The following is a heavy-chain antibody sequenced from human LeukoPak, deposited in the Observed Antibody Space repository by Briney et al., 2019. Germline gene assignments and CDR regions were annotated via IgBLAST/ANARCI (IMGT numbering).Heavy chain of an antibody. CDR1: GFTFSSYA. D-gene: IGHD6-6*01. CDR3: AKASGGSSSHFDY. J-gene: IGHJ4*02. Sequence: GGSLRLSCAASGFTFSSYAMSWVRQAPGKGLEWVSAISGSGGSTYYADSVKGRFTISRANSKNTLYLQMNSLRAEDTAVYYCAKASGGSSSHFDYWGQGTLVTVSS. V-gene: IGHV3-23*01. CDR2: ISGSGGST.